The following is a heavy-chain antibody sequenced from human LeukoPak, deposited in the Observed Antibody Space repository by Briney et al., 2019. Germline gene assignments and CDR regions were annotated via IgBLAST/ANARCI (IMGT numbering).Heavy chain of an antibody. J-gene: IGHJ4*02. CDR1: GFTFSSYS. Sequence: GGSLRLSCAASGFTFSSYSMNWLRQAPGMGLEWVASIKPDGSQRDYVDSVKGRFTISRVNAQNSLYLQMNSLRVEDTAVYYCARDDASSSFTYWGQGALVTVSS. D-gene: IGHD3-16*01. CDR3: ARDDASSSFTY. V-gene: IGHV3-7*01. CDR2: IKPDGSQR.